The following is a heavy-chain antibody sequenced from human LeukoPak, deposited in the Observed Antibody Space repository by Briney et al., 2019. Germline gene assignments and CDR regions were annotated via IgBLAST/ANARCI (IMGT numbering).Heavy chain of an antibody. V-gene: IGHV4-59*08. CDR1: GGSISSYY. CDR3: ARRKVGAPPPPLRAAPNFDY. J-gene: IGHJ4*02. Sequence: PSETLSLTCNVSGGSISSYYWSWIRQPPGKGLEWIGYIYYSGSTNYNPSLKSRVTISVDTSKNQFSLKLSSVTAADTAVYYCARRKVGAPPPPLRAAPNFDYWGQGTLVTVSS. CDR2: IYYSGST. D-gene: IGHD1-26*01.